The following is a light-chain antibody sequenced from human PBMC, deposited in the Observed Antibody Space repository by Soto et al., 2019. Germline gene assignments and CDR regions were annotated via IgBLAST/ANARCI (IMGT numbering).Light chain of an antibody. J-gene: IGKJ1*01. CDR1: QGISNY. V-gene: IGKV1-27*01. CDR2: VAS. CDR3: QKYNSAPWT. Sequence: DIQMTQSPSSLSASVGDRVTITCRASQGISNYLAWYQQQPGKVPKLLIYVASTLQSGVPSRFNVSGSGTDFTLTISSLQPEDVATYYCQKYNSAPWTFGQGTKVEIK.